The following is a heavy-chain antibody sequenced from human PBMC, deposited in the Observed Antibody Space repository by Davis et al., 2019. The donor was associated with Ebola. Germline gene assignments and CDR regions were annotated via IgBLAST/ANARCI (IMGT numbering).Heavy chain of an antibody. CDR3: ARGLTMIQAWGMDV. V-gene: IGHV3-21*01. J-gene: IGHJ6*02. D-gene: IGHD3-22*01. Sequence: GESLKISCAASGFTFSAYSMNWVRQAPGKGLEWVSSISSTSAYTYYIDSVKGRFTISRDNSKNTLYLQMNSLRAEDTAVYYCARGLTMIQAWGMDVWGQGTTVTVSS. CDR2: ISSTSAYT. CDR1: GFTFSAYS.